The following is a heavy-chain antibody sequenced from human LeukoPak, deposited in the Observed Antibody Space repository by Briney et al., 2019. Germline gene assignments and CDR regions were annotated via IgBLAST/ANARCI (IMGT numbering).Heavy chain of an antibody. J-gene: IGHJ4*02. CDR1: GFTFRSYW. Sequence: PGGSLRLSCAASGFTFRSYWMHWVRQVPGKGLVWVSRINSDGSSTSYADTVKGRFTISRDNAKNTLYLQMNSLRAEDTAVYYCARLYGGYGDYYFDYWGQGTLVTVSS. CDR3: ARLYGGYGDYYFDY. D-gene: IGHD4-17*01. CDR2: INSDGSST. V-gene: IGHV3-74*01.